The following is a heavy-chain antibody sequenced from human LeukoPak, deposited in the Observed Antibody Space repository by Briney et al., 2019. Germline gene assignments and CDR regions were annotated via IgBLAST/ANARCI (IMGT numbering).Heavy chain of an antibody. CDR2: IYPGDSDT. V-gene: IGHV5-51*01. Sequence: KFGESLKISCKGSGYSFTSHWIGWVRQMPGKGLEWMGIIYPGDSDTRYSPSFQGQVTISADKSISTAYLQWSSLKASDTAMYYCARRGKGHCSGGSCYGWFDPWGQGTLVTVSS. J-gene: IGHJ5*02. D-gene: IGHD2-15*01. CDR3: ARRGKGHCSGGSCYGWFDP. CDR1: GYSFTSHW.